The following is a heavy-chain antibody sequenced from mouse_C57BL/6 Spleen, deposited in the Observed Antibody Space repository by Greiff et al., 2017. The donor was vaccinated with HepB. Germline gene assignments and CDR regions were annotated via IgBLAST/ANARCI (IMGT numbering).Heavy chain of an antibody. CDR3: ARGATVVANFDV. J-gene: IGHJ1*03. CDR1: GFNIKDYY. Sequence: EVKLQESGAELVKPGASVKLSCTASGFNIKDYYMHWVKQRTEQGLEWIGRIDPEDGETKYDPKFQGKATITADTSSNTAYLQLSSLTAEDTAVYYCARGATVVANFDVWGTGTTVTVSS. D-gene: IGHD1-1*01. CDR2: IDPEDGET. V-gene: IGHV14-2*01.